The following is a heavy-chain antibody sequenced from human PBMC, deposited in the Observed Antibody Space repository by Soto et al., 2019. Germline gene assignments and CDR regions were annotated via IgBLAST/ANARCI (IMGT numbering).Heavy chain of an antibody. CDR2: IAPMIGIA. CDR3: ANDRSDYGDFVFDN. D-gene: IGHD4-17*01. CDR1: GGTLTDYI. Sequence: QVQLVQSGAEVREPGSSVKVSCKTSGGTLTDYIISWVRQAPGQGLEWMGRIAPMIGIADYARKFQGRVTITADRSTNTAYVEVSSLRPEDTAIYYCANDRSDYGDFVFDNWGRGTLVTVSS. J-gene: IGHJ4*02. V-gene: IGHV1-69*02.